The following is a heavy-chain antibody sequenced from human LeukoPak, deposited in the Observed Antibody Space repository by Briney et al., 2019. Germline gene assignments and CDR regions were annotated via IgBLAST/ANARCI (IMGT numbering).Heavy chain of an antibody. D-gene: IGHD4-23*01. CDR3: ARGADYGGNPPDY. CDR1: GFTVSSKY. Sequence: PGGSLRLSCAASGFTVSSKYMNWVRQAPGKGLEWVSVIYSGGSTYYADSVKSRFTISRDNSKNTLYLQMNRLRAEDTAVYYCARGADYGGNPPDYWGQGTLVTVSS. V-gene: IGHV3-53*01. J-gene: IGHJ4*02. CDR2: IYSGGST.